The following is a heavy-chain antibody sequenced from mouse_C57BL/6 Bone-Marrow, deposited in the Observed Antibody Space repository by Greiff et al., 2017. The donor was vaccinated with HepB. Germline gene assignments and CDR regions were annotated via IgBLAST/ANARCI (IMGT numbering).Heavy chain of an antibody. J-gene: IGHJ3*01. D-gene: IGHD2-4*01. CDR1: GFTFSSYA. CDR2: ISSGGDYI. Sequence: EVKLVESGEGLVKPGGSLKLSCAASGFTFSSYAMSWVRQTPEKRLEWVAYISSGGDYIYYADTVKGRFTISRDNARNTLYLQMSSLKSEDTAMYYCTRVLWRDYDRGFAYWGQGTLVTVSA. CDR3: TRVLWRDYDRGFAY. V-gene: IGHV5-9-1*02.